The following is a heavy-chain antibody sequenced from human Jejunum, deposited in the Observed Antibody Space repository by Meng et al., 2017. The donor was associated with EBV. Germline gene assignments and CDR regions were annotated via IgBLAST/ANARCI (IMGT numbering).Heavy chain of an antibody. CDR1: GGSIKTNIYT. CDR3: VMGPDYAKSGY. D-gene: IGHD4-17*01. V-gene: IGHV4-39*01. CDR2: VCRSGS. Sequence: QLRLQGMDQGVAKPSEPLSFTCTSSGGSIKTNIYTWGWIRQPPGKGLEWIGTVCRSGSNYNPSLKSRVTISVDTSKNQFSLKVNSVTAADTAVYYCVMGPDYAKSGYWGQGILVTVSS. J-gene: IGHJ4*02.